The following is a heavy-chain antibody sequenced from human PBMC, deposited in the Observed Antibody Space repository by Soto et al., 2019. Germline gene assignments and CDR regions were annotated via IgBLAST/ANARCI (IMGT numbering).Heavy chain of an antibody. Sequence: GELLNISCKGSGSSFTSYWISWVREMAGKGMEWMGRIDPSDSYTNYSPSFQGHVTISADKSISTAYLQWSSLKASDTAMYYCARSPSIAARLNWFDPWGQGTLVTVSS. CDR2: IDPSDSYT. D-gene: IGHD6-6*01. V-gene: IGHV5-10-1*01. CDR3: ARSPSIAARLNWFDP. CDR1: GSSFTSYW. J-gene: IGHJ5*02.